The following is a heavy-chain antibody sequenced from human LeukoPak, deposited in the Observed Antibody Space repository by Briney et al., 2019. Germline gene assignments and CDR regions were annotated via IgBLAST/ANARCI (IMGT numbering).Heavy chain of an antibody. D-gene: IGHD3-16*01. J-gene: IGHJ4*02. CDR3: TRGAGWLIDY. CDR1: DDSISDYY. Sequence: SESLSLTCTVSDDSISDYYRGWIRQPPGKGLEWIGYIHNSGTSTYNLSLKSRVTISADTSKNQFSLKLNSMTTADTAVYYCTRGAGWLIDYWGQGILVTVSS. CDR2: IHNSGTS. V-gene: IGHV4-59*01.